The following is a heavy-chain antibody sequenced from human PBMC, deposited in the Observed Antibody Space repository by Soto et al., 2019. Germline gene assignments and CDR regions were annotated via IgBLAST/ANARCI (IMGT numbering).Heavy chain of an antibody. CDR3: ARDLLVAVAGNCFDP. Sequence: SQTQPRTCDLSVGSDSSNSSAWNYNRQSPSRGLEWLGGTYYGSKWYNDYAVSVKSRITINPDTSKNQFSLQLNSVTPEDTAVYYCARDLLVAVAGNCFDPWGQGTLVTVSS. J-gene: IGHJ5*02. CDR2: TYYGSKWYN. D-gene: IGHD6-19*01. V-gene: IGHV6-1*01. CDR1: VGSDSSNSSA.